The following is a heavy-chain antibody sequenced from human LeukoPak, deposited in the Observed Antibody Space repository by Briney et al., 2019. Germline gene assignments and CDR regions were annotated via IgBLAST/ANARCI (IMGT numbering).Heavy chain of an antibody. CDR1: GGSFSGYY. Sequence: PSETLSLTCAVYGGSFSGYYWSWIRQPPGKGLEWIGEINHSGSTNYNPSLKSRVTISVDTSKNQFSLKLSSVTAADTAVYYCARGPKYYDFWSGYSHGSFDYWGQGTLVTVSS. CDR2: INHSGST. D-gene: IGHD3-3*01. J-gene: IGHJ4*02. V-gene: IGHV4-34*01. CDR3: ARGPKYYDFWSGYSHGSFDY.